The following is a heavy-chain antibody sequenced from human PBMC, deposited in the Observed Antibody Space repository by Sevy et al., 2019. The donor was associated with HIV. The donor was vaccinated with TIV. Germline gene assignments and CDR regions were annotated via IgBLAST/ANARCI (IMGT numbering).Heavy chain of an antibody. CDR3: AGENAWGRGYS. J-gene: IGHJ4*02. Sequence: SETLSLTCTVSGGSITSLYWNWIRQPPGRGLEWIANIYYNGHINYNPSLKSRVTLSLDPSKNQFSLRLSSVTAADTAMYYCAGENAWGRGYSWGQGTLVTVSS. V-gene: IGHV4-59*08. CDR1: GGSITSLY. CDR2: IYYNGHI. D-gene: IGHD1-26*01.